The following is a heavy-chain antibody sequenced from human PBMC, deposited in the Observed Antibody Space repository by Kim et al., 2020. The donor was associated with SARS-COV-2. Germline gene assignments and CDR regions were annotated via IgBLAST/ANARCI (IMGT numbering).Heavy chain of an antibody. CDR3: ARDLNGIIRKQWGDALDV. D-gene: IGHD2-15*01. CDR1: GYSFTDYY. Sequence: ASVKVSCKASGYSFTDYYIHWVRQAPGQGLEWMGILRPPNGNTGYKQKFQGRVTMTRDTSTSTVYMELSGLTSEDSAVYYCARDLNGIIRKQWGDALDVW. V-gene: IGHV1-46*01. CDR2: LRPPNGNT. J-gene: IGHJ3*01.